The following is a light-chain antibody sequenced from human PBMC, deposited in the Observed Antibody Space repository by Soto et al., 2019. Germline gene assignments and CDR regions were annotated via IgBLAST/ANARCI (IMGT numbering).Light chain of an antibody. CDR1: SSNIGSNT. Sequence: QSVLTQPPLASGTPGQRVSLSCSGRSSNIGSNTVNWYQQLPGTAPKVLIYSNDQRPSWIPDRFSGSKSGTSASLAISGLQSDDEADYYCAAWDDSLNGWVFGGGTKLTVL. J-gene: IGLJ3*02. V-gene: IGLV1-44*01. CDR3: AAWDDSLNGWV. CDR2: SND.